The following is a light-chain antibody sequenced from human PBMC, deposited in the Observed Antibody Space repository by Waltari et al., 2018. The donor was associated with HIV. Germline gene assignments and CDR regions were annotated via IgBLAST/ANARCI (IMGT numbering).Light chain of an antibody. CDR3: CSHAGNFIFA. CDR2: NVT. J-gene: IGLJ1*01. V-gene: IGLV2-11*01. CDR1: SSYVDTF. Sequence: QSALTQPHSVSGSPGQSLTISCTGTSSYVDTFVSWYQQHPGKAPQVIIYNVTNRPSGVPDRFSGSKSGNTAFLTISGLQADDEAEYHCCSHAGNFIFAFGTGTKVTVL.